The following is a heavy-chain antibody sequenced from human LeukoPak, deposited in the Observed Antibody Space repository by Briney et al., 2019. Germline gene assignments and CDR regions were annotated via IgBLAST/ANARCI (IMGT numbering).Heavy chain of an antibody. Sequence: GGSLRLSCAPSGFTFSNYAMSWVRQAPGKGLEWVSAISGSGGSTYYADSVKGRSTISRDNSKNTLYLQMNSLRAEDTAVYYCARDPVWNDFEGEEGGQDYWGQGTLVTVSS. CDR2: ISGSGGST. D-gene: IGHD1-1*01. V-gene: IGHV3-23*01. J-gene: IGHJ4*02. CDR3: ARDPVWNDFEGEEGGQDY. CDR1: GFTFSNYA.